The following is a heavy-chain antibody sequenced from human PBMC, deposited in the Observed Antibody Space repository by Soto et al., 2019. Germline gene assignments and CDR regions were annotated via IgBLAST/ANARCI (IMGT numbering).Heavy chain of an antibody. CDR2: IIPILSIA. D-gene: IGHD2-15*01. J-gene: IGHJ5*02. V-gene: IGHV1-69*08. Sequence: QVQLVQSGAEVKKPGSSVKVSCKASGGTFSSYTISWVRQAPGQGLEWMGRIIPILSIANYAQKFQGRVTITADKSTSTAYMELSSLRSEDTAVYYCARDDASDCSGGSCYSAWFDPWGQGTLVTVSS. CDR1: GGTFSSYT. CDR3: ARDDASDCSGGSCYSAWFDP.